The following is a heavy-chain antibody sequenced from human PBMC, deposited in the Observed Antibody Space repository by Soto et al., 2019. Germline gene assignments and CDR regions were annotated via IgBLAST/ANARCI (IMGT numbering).Heavy chain of an antibody. CDR3: AKGWAIVAAGTRVYLDNAMDV. CDR2: INPNSGDT. V-gene: IGHV1-2*02. Sequence: DSVQVSCKASGYPFTGYYVHWVRQAPGQGLEWMGWINPNSGDTYLAQRFQGRVTMNRDTSIGTAYMELRGLTSDDTAEYYCAKGWAIVAAGTRVYLDNAMDVWCRGTTVTVS. D-gene: IGHD1-26*01. J-gene: IGHJ6*02. CDR1: GYPFTGYY.